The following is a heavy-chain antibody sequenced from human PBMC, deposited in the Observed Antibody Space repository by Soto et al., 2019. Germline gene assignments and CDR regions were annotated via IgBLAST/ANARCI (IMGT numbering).Heavy chain of an antibody. D-gene: IGHD1-26*01. Sequence: QVQLVESGGGVVQPGRSLRLSCAASGFTFSSYAMHWVRQAPGKGLEWVAVISYDGSNKYYADSVKGRFTISRDNSKNTLYLQMNSLRAADTAVYYCARGRELPAHAFDYWGQGTLVTVSS. V-gene: IGHV3-30-3*01. CDR1: GFTFSSYA. J-gene: IGHJ4*02. CDR3: ARGRELPAHAFDY. CDR2: ISYDGSNK.